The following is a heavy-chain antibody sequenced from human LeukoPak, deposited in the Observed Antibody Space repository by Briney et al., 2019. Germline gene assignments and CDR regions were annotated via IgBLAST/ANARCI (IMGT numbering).Heavy chain of an antibody. CDR3: AKGHRLCSSGNCNSQVDS. V-gene: IGHV3-23*01. CDR2: ISGSGTAR. Sequence: TGGSLRLSCAASGFTFSTYHMSWVRQAPGKGLVWLSTISGSGTARHYADSGKGRFTISRDNSKNTLFLQMNSLRADDTAAYYCAKGHRLCSSGNCNSQVDSWGHGTLVSVPS. J-gene: IGHJ5*01. CDR1: GFTFSTYH. D-gene: IGHD2-15*01.